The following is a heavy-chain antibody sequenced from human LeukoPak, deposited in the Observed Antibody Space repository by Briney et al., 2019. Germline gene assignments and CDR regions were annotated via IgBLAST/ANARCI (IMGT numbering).Heavy chain of an antibody. Sequence: GASLRLSCAASGFTFTNYAMSWVRQAPGKGLEWVSATSGAGDNTYYADSVKGRFTISRDNSKNTLYLQMNSLRAEDTAVYYCAKDAVAGAWGSRFDYWGQGTLVTVSS. CDR3: AKDAVAGAWGSRFDY. V-gene: IGHV3-23*01. J-gene: IGHJ4*02. CDR1: GFTFTNYA. D-gene: IGHD6-19*01. CDR2: TSGAGDNT.